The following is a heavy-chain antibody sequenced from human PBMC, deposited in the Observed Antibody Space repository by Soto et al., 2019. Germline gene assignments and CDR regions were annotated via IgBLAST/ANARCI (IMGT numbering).Heavy chain of an antibody. D-gene: IGHD3-3*01. CDR1: GFTFSSYG. Sequence: PGGSLRLSCAASGFTFSSYGMHWVRQAPGKGLEWVAVIWYDGSNKYYADSVKGRFTISRDNSKNTLYLQMNSLRAEDTAVYYCARDEGITIFGRVGMDVWGQGTTVTVSS. V-gene: IGHV3-33*01. CDR2: IWYDGSNK. CDR3: ARDEGITIFGRVGMDV. J-gene: IGHJ6*02.